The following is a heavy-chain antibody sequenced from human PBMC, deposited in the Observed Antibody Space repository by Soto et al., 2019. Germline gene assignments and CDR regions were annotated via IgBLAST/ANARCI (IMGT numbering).Heavy chain of an antibody. Sequence: SETLSLTCTVSGDSISSHFWTWIRQPPGKGLEWIGYISYSGDTNYNPSLKSRVTISLDTPKNRFSLNLKSVTAADTAVYSCARGVGARSSNLDYWGKGALVTVSS. CDR2: ISYSGDT. CDR1: GDSISSHF. V-gene: IGHV4-59*11. D-gene: IGHD1-26*01. J-gene: IGHJ4*02. CDR3: ARGVGARSSNLDY.